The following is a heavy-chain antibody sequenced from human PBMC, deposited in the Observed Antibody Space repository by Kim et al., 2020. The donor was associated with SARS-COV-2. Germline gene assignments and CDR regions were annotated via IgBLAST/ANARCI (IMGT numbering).Heavy chain of an antibody. CDR2: INNSGST. Sequence: SETLSLTCAVYGASFSGYYRSWIRQPPGKGLEWIGEINNSGSTNYNPSLKSRVIISLHTSKNQFSLKLSSVTAADTAVYYCARHAAAGGSNWFDPWGQGTLVTVSS. J-gene: IGHJ5*02. CDR3: ARHAAAGGSNWFDP. V-gene: IGHV4-34*01. D-gene: IGHD6-13*01. CDR1: GASFSGYY.